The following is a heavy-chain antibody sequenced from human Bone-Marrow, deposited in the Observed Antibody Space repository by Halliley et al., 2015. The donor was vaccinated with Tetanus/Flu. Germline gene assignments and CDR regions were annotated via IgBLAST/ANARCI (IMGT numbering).Heavy chain of an antibody. Sequence: LRLSCTVSGGSVLSGTYYWGWVRQPPGKGLEWIGYIHYSGSTNYNPSLKSRVTISGDTSKNQFSLKLRSVTAADSAVYYCARIGGTSKWELYFYGMDVWGQGTTVTVSS. J-gene: IGHJ6*02. CDR1: GGSVLSGTYY. CDR3: ARIGGTSKWELYFYGMDV. CDR2: IHYSGST. D-gene: IGHD1-26*01. V-gene: IGHV4-61*01.